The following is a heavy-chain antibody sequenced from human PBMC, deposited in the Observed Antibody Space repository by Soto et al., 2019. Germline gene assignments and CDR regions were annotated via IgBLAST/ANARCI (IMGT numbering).Heavy chain of an antibody. CDR3: ARALTASTSRVGDY. Sequence: EVQLVESGGGLVQPGGSLRLSCAASGFTFSSYWMHWVRQAPGKGLVWVSRISSDESSTIYADSVKGRFTISRDNAKNTLYLQMNSLRAEDTAVYYCARALTASTSRVGDYWGQGTLVTVSS. D-gene: IGHD2-2*01. CDR2: ISSDESST. V-gene: IGHV3-74*01. CDR1: GFTFSSYW. J-gene: IGHJ4*02.